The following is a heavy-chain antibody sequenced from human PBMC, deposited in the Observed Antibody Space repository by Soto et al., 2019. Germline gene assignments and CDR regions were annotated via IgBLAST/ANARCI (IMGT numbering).Heavy chain of an antibody. CDR1: GGSISSGGYY. V-gene: IGHV4-31*03. Sequence: SETLSLTCTVSGGSISSGGYYWSWIRQHPGKGLEWIGYIYYSGSTYYNPSLKSRVTISVDTSKNQFSLKLSSVTAADTAVYYCARTSSEGDSYGMDVWGQGTTVTVSS. CDR2: IYYSGST. CDR3: ARTSSEGDSYGMDV. D-gene: IGHD6-6*01. J-gene: IGHJ6*02.